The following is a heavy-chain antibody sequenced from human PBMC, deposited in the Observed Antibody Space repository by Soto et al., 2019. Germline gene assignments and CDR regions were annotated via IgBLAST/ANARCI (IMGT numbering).Heavy chain of an antibody. Sequence: SETLSLTCTVSGGSISSSSYYWGWIRQPPGKGLEWIGSIYYSGSTYYNPSLKSRVTISVTTSKNQFSLKLSSVTAADTAVYYCARVGVVPAAMAIDYWGQGTLVTVSS. CDR3: ARVGVVPAAMAIDY. J-gene: IGHJ4*02. CDR1: GGSISSSSYY. D-gene: IGHD2-2*01. CDR2: IYYSGST. V-gene: IGHV4-39*01.